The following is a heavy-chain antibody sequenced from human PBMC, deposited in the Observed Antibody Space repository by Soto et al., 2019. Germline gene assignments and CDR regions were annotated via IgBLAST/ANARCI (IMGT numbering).Heavy chain of an antibody. Sequence: SQTLSLTCVISGDSVSSNSGAWNWIRQSPSRGLEWLGRTYYRSRWSFDYALSVKSRLTIDPDTSKNQFSLHLDSLTPEDTAVYFCACFNRLCGLEVRGQGCPVTISS. CDR2: TYYRSRWSF. V-gene: IGHV6-1*01. CDR3: ACFNRLCGLEV. CDR1: GDSVSSNSGA. D-gene: IGHD3-16*01. J-gene: IGHJ6*02.